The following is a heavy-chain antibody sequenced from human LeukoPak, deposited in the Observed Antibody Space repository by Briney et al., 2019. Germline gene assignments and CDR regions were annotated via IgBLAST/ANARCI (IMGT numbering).Heavy chain of an antibody. J-gene: IGHJ3*02. Sequence: GPVKVSCKASGYTFTGYYMHWVRQAPGQGLEWMGWINPNSGGTNYAQKFQGRVTMTRDTSISTAYMELSRLRSDDTAVYYCARPFCSSTSCFALDIWGQGTMVTVSS. V-gene: IGHV1-2*02. CDR1: GYTFTGYY. D-gene: IGHD2-2*01. CDR3: ARPFCSSTSCFALDI. CDR2: INPNSGGT.